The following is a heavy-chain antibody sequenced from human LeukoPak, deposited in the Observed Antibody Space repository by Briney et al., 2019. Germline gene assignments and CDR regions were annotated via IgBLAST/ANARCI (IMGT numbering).Heavy chain of an antibody. CDR3: AKDWGANNWYNWFDP. J-gene: IGHJ5*02. CDR1: GFTISNHG. CDR2: TSHDGNAE. V-gene: IGHV3-30*18. Sequence: GTSLRLSCEVSGFTISNHGMHWVRQAPGKGLEWVAMTSHDGNAEYYADSVKGRLTISRDNSKNTLYLQMNGLTTEDTATYYCAKDWGANNWYNWFDPWGQGTQVTVSS. D-gene: IGHD1-20*01.